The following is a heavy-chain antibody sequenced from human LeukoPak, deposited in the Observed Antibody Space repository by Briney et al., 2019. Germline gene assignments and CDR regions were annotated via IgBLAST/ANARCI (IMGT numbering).Heavy chain of an antibody. J-gene: IGHJ4*02. D-gene: IGHD2/OR15-2a*01. CDR2: INSDGSST. CDR1: GFTFSSYW. Sequence: QAGGSLRLSCAASGFTFSSYWMHWVRQAPGKGLVWVSRINSDGSSTSYADSVKGRFTISRDNAKNTLYLQMNSLRAEDTAVYYCARGPGRSYFKPFDYWGQGTLVTVSS. V-gene: IGHV3-74*01. CDR3: ARGPGRSYFKPFDY.